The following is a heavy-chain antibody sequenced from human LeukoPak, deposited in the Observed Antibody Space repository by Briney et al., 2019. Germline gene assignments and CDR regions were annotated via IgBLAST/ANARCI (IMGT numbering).Heavy chain of an antibody. V-gene: IGHV6-1*01. CDR2: TYYRSKWYN. J-gene: IGHJ6*02. D-gene: IGHD3-10*01. Sequence: SQTVSLTCAISGDSVSSNSAAWNWIRQSPSRGLEGLGSTYYRSKWYNDYAVSVKSRITINPDTSKDQVSLQLNSVTPEDTAVYYCARAKGSGSRSNYYYYYYGMDVWGQGTTVTVSS. CDR3: ARAKGSGSRSNYYYYYYGMDV. CDR1: GDSVSSNSAA.